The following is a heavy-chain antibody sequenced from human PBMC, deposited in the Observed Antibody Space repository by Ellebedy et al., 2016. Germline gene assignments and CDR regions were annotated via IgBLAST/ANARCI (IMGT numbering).Heavy chain of an antibody. CDR1: GGSISFYY. J-gene: IGHJ6*03. V-gene: IGHV4-4*08. D-gene: IGHD5-12*01. CDR3: ARVQARDYYYYYMEV. Sequence: SETLSLTCTVSGGSISFYYWSWIRQPPGKGLEWIGNIYPSGSSYYKSSLKSRVTISVDTSKNQFSLQLSSVTAADTAMYYCARVQARDYYYYYMEVWGKGTTVTVSS. CDR2: IYPSGSS.